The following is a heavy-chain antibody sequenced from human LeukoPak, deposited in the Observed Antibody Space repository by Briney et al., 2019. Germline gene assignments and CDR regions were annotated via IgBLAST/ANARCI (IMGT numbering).Heavy chain of an antibody. Sequence: ASVKVSCKASGYSFSTFDINWVRQAPGQGLEWMGWLSPNNGKTGYAQKFQDRVTITGNSSISTVDRELSSLTSGDTAVYYCARGPLTGEHYHYYMDVWGKGATVTVSS. V-gene: IGHV1-8*03. CDR2: LSPNNGKT. CDR3: ARGPLTGEHYHYYMDV. J-gene: IGHJ6*03. D-gene: IGHD7-27*01. CDR1: GYSFSTFD.